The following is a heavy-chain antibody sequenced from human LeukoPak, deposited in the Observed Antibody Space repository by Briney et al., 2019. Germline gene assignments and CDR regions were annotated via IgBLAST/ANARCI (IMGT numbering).Heavy chain of an antibody. CDR3: ARSAAGTYY. J-gene: IGHJ4*02. CDR1: GFTFSSYS. CDR2: ISSSSSYK. Sequence: PGGSLRLSCVASGFTFSSYSMNWVRQAPGKGLEWVSSISSSSSYKYYTDSVKGRFTISRDNAKNSLYLQMNSLRAEDTAVYYCARSAAGTYYWGQGTRVTVSS. V-gene: IGHV3-21*01. D-gene: IGHD1-1*01.